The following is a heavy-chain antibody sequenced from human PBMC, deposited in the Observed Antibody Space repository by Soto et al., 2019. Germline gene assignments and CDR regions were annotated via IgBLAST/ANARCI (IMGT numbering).Heavy chain of an antibody. Sequence: PSETLSLTCAVSGYSISSGCFWGWIRQPPGKGLEWIANMYHDGNTHYNPSLKSRVTMSVDTSKNQFSLKLNSVTAAETAGYYWARESYSGYHSYDYWGQGILVTVSS. CDR3: ARESYSGYHSYDY. CDR2: MYHDGNT. J-gene: IGHJ4*02. V-gene: IGHV4-38-2*02. CDR1: GYSISSGCF. D-gene: IGHD5-12*01.